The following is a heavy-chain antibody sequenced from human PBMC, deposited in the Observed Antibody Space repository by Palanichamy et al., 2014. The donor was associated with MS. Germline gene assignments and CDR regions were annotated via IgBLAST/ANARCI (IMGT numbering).Heavy chain of an antibody. CDR1: GYTFNGYY. J-gene: IGHJ6*02. D-gene: IGHD5-12*01. Sequence: QEQLAQSGAEVKKPGASVKVSCKASGYTFNGYYIHWVRQAPGQGLEWMGWIKPNSGDTNYAQKFLDRVTMTRDTSISTAYMELSRLRSDDTAVYYCAKRGSKGSDVWGQGTTVSVSS. CDR3: AKRGSKGSDV. CDR2: IKPNSGDT. V-gene: IGHV1-2*02.